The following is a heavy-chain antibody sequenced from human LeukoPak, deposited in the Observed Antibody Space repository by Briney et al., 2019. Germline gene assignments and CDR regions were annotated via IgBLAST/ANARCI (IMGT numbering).Heavy chain of an antibody. CDR1: GYSFTSYW. J-gene: IGHJ4*02. V-gene: IGHV5-51*01. CDR3: ARQIDSRGYYNDY. CDR2: IYPGDSDT. Sequence: GESLKISCKGSGYSFTSYWIGWVRQMPGKGLEWMGIIYPGDSDTRYSPSLQGQVTISADKSIGTAYLQWSSLKASDTAMYYCARQIDSRGYYNDYWGQGTLVTVSS. D-gene: IGHD3-22*01.